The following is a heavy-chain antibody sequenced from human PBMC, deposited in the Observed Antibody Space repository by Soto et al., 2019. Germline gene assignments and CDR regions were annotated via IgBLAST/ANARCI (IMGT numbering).Heavy chain of an antibody. V-gene: IGHV3-33*01. J-gene: IGHJ4*02. CDR2: IWYDGTQK. Sequence: GGSLRLSCEASGFTFNTYSMHWVRQPPGKGLEWLAAIWYDGTQKYYADSVKGRFIISRDNSKKTLYLEMNSLRAEDTAVYYCARAGGTTVSGLWHFDSWGQGTLVTVSS. D-gene: IGHD4-17*01. CDR3: ARAGGTTVSGLWHFDS. CDR1: GFTFNTYS.